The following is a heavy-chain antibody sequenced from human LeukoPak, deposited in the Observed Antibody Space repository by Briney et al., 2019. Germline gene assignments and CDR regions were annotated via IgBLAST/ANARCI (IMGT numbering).Heavy chain of an antibody. V-gene: IGHV3-48*03. D-gene: IGHD6-19*01. J-gene: IGHJ5*02. CDR1: GFTFSSYE. CDR2: ISSSGSTI. CDR3: ARDGSSGWYRGWFDP. Sequence: GGSLRLSCAASGFTFSSYEMNWVRQAPGKGLEWVSYISSSGSTIYYADSVKGRFTNSRDNAKNTLYLQMNSLRPEDTAIYYCARDGSSGWYRGWFDPWGQGTLVTVSS.